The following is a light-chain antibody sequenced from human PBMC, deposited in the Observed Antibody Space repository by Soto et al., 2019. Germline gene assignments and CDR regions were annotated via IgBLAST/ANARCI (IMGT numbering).Light chain of an antibody. CDR2: GAS. J-gene: IGKJ2*01. Sequence: EIVMTQSPATLSVSPGERATLSCRASQSVSSNLAWYQQKPGQAPRLRIYGASTRATGIPARFSGSGSGTEFTLTISSLRSEDFAVYYCQQYNNWPGYTFGQGTKLEIK. CDR1: QSVSSN. V-gene: IGKV3-15*01. CDR3: QQYNNWPGYT.